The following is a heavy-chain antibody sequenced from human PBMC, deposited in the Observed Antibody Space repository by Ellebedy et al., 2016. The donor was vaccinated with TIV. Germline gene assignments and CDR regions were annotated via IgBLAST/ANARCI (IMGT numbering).Heavy chain of an antibody. Sequence: ASVKVSCXASGNIFRIHEINWVRRATGQGLEWVGRMIPSGGITGFAQKFQGRVTLTWDTSKNMAYMELSGLTSDDAAVYYCATWGRGGPDEDYMDVWGKGTTVTVSS. D-gene: IGHD3-16*01. V-gene: IGHV1-8*01. CDR1: GNIFRIHE. CDR3: ATWGRGGPDEDYMDV. J-gene: IGHJ6*03. CDR2: MIPSGGIT.